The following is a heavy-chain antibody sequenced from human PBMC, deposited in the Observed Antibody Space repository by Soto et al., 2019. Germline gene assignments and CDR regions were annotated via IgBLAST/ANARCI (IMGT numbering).Heavy chain of an antibody. V-gene: IGHV1-2*04. J-gene: IGHJ5*02. CDR2: INPNSGGT. D-gene: IGHD2-15*01. CDR1: GYTFTAYY. Sequence: QVQLVQSGAEVKKPGASVKVSCKASGYTFTAYYLYWVRRAPGQGLEWMGWINPNSGGTEYAQKFQGWVTMTRDTSISTAYMELSRLKSDDTAVYYCAREYCSGDTCYPWFDPWGQGTLVTVSS. CDR3: AREYCSGDTCYPWFDP.